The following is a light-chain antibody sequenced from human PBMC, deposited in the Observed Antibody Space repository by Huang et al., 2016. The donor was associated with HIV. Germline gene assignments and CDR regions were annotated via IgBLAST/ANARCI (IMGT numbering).Light chain of an antibody. V-gene: IGKV3-11*01. J-gene: IGKJ2*01. CDR3: QQPGS. CDR1: QSVGGY. CDR2: DTS. Sequence: EIVLTQSPATLSLSPGERATLSCRASQSVGGYLAWYQQTPVQAPRLLIYDTSTRATGIPARFSGSGSETDFTLTISSLEPEDFAVYYCQQPGSFGQGTKVDIK.